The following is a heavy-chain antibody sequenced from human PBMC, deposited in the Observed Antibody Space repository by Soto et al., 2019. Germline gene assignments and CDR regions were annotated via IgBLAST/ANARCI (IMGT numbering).Heavy chain of an antibody. CDR3: ARATIEYYDSSGYGLGYYYYGMDV. D-gene: IGHD3-22*01. V-gene: IGHV4-4*02. J-gene: IGHJ6*02. Sequence: SETLSLTCAVSGGSISSSNWWSWVHQPPGKGLEWIGEIYHSGSTNYNPSLKSRVTISVDKSKNQFSLKLSSVTAADTAVYYCARATIEYYDSSGYGLGYYYYGMDVWGQGTTVTVSS. CDR2: IYHSGST. CDR1: GGSISSSNW.